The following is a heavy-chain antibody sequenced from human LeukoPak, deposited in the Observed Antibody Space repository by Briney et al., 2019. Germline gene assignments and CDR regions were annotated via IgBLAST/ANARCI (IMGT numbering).Heavy chain of an antibody. Sequence: GGSLRLSCAASGFTVCNYFMAWVRRAPGRGLECVACMNQGGGEKYSLASVKGRFIISRDAAKNSLYLQMNNLRVDDTAVYYCAKGGVSNTIFDYWGREPWSPSPQ. J-gene: IGHJ4*02. CDR2: MNQGGGEK. D-gene: IGHD3-10*01. CDR3: AKGGVSNTIFDY. CDR1: GFTVCNYF. V-gene: IGHV3-7*04.